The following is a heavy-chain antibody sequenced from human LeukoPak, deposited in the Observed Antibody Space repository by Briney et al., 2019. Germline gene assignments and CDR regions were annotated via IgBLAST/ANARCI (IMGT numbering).Heavy chain of an antibody. CDR1: GGSFSGYY. V-gene: IGHV4-34*01. J-gene: IGHJ6*03. CDR2: INHSGST. Sequence: SETLSLTCAVYGGSFSGYYWSWIRQPPGKGLEWIGDINHSGSTNYNPSLKSRVTISVDTSKNQFSLKLSSVTAADTAVYYCARSNPPNYYYYYMDVWGKGTTVTISS. D-gene: IGHD1-14*01. CDR3: ARSNPPNYYYYYMDV.